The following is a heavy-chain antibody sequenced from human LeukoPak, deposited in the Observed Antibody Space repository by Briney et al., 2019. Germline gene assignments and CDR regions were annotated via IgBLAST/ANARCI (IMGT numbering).Heavy chain of an antibody. CDR1: GFTFSSYG. D-gene: IGHD6-19*01. V-gene: IGHV3-33*01. Sequence: PGRSLRLSCAASGFTFSSYGMHWVRQAPGKGLEWVAVIWNDGTNKYYADSVKGRFTISRDNSKNTLYLQMNSLRDEDTAVYYCARVVGSGWPPFDHWGQGTLVTVSS. J-gene: IGHJ4*02. CDR3: ARVVGSGWPPFDH. CDR2: IWNDGTNK.